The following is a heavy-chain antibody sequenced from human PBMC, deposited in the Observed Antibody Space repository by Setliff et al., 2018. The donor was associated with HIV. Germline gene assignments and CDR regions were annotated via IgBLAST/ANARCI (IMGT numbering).Heavy chain of an antibody. D-gene: IGHD4-17*01. Sequence: SETLSLTCAVYGGSFSGYYWGWIRQPPGKGLEWIGSIYHNGITYYNPSLKSRVTISVDTSQNQFSLKLSSVTAADTAIYYCARRIYGNNPYFDYWSQGTLVTVSS. J-gene: IGHJ4*02. V-gene: IGHV4-34*01. CDR1: GGSFSGYY. CDR3: ARRIYGNNPYFDY. CDR2: IYHNGIT.